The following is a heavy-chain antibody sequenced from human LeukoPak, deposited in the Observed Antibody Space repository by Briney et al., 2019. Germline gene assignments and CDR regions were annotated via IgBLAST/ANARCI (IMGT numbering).Heavy chain of an antibody. Sequence: GGSLGLSSAASGFTFCGHAISCVPHAPGEGLKCVSAISGSGGRTYYADSVKGGFTISRDIPQNMLYLQMNSVRAEDPPVYYCARDPPSKYYSCRSCYSYYFDYWGQGTLVTVSS. J-gene: IGHJ4*02. V-gene: IGHV3-23*01. D-gene: IGHD2-15*01. CDR2: ISGSGGRT. CDR3: ARDPPSKYYSCRSCYSYYFDY. CDR1: GFTFCGHA.